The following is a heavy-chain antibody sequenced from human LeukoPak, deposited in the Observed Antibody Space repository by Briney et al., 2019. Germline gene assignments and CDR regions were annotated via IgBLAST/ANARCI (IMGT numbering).Heavy chain of an antibody. D-gene: IGHD3-3*01. CDR3: ANGGGYDSPAG. J-gene: IGHJ4*02. Sequence: PGRSLRLSCAASGFTFSSYGMHWVRQAPGKGLEWVAVISYDGSNKYYADSVKGRFTISRDNSKNTLYLQMNSLRAEDTAVYYCANGGGYDSPAGWGQGTLVTVSS. V-gene: IGHV3-30*18. CDR1: GFTFSSYG. CDR2: ISYDGSNK.